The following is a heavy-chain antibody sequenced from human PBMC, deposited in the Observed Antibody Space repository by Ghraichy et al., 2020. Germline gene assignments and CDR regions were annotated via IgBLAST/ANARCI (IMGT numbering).Heavy chain of an antibody. CDR3: ARGQTWDWGYFDS. D-gene: IGHD3-16*01. CDR1: GGSISSHY. Sequence: SETLSLTCTVSGGSISSHYWSWIRQPPGQGLEWIGCIFYSGTTNYNPSLTSRLSISVDTSKNQFSLKLRSVTAADTAVYYCARGQTWDWGYFDSWGQGTLVTVSS. J-gene: IGHJ4*02. V-gene: IGHV4-59*11. CDR2: IFYSGTT.